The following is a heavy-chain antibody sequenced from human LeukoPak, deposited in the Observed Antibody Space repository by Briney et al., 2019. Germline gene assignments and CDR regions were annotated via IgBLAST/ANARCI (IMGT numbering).Heavy chain of an antibody. V-gene: IGHV3-7*01. CDR2: IKEDGGEK. J-gene: IGHJ4*02. CDR1: GFTFSNSW. Sequence: PGGSLRLSCAASGFTFSNSWMTWVRQAPGKGLEWVANIKEDGGEKYYVDSVKGRFTISRDNAKNSLYLQMNSLRADDTAVYYCARMRYSDYWGQGTLVTVSS. CDR3: ARMRYSDY. D-gene: IGHD1-1*01.